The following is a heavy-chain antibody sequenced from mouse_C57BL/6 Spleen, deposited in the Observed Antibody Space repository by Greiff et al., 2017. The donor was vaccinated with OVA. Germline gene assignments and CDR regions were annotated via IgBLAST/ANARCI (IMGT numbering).Heavy chain of an antibody. D-gene: IGHD1-1*01. CDR3: ARDYYGSSSFDY. CDR2: IYPGDGDT. V-gene: IGHV1-82*01. CDR1: GYAFSSSW. Sequence: VQLQQPGAELVKPGASVKMSCKASGYAFSSSWMNWVKQRPGKGLEWIGRIYPGDGDTNYNGKFKGKATLTADKSSSTAYMQLSSLTSEDSAVYFCARDYYGSSSFDYWGQGTTLTVSS. J-gene: IGHJ2*01.